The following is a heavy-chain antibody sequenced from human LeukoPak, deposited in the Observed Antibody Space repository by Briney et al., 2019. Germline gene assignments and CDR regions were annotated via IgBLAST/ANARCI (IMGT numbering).Heavy chain of an antibody. V-gene: IGHV3-21*01. CDR1: GFTFSSYT. D-gene: IGHD1-26*01. Sequence: GGSLRLSCAASGFTFSSYTMNRVRQAPGKGLEWVSSISSGSGYIHYADSLKGRFTISRDNAKNSLYLQMNSLRAEDTAVYYCARAFGGSYSCFDYWGQGTLVTVSS. CDR2: ISSGSGYI. CDR3: ARAFGGSYSCFDY. J-gene: IGHJ4*02.